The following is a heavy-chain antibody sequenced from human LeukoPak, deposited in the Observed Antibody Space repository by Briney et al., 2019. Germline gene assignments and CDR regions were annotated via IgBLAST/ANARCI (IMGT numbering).Heavy chain of an antibody. CDR1: GGSISSISHY. J-gene: IGHJ5*02. D-gene: IGHD3-10*01. CDR3: ARHRYFFDSGSYEVDWFDP. V-gene: IGHV4-39*01. CDR2: IYYSGRT. Sequence: PSETLSLTCTVSGGSISSISHYWGWIRQPPGKGLEWIGSIYYSGRTNYNPSLKSRVTTSADTSKNQFSLKLTSVTAADTAVYYCARHRYFFDSGSYEVDWFDPWSQGTLATVSS.